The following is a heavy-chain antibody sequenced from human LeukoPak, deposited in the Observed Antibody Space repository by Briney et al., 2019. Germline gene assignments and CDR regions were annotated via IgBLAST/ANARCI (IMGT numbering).Heavy chain of an antibody. J-gene: IGHJ6*02. CDR3: ARDGGQLVPSILYYYYGMDV. Sequence: ASVKVSCKASGGTFSSYAISWVRQAPGQGLEWMGRIIPIFGIANYAQKFQGRVTITADKSTSTAYTELSSLRPEDTAVYYCARDGGQLVPSILYYYYGMDVWGQGTTVTVSS. CDR1: GGTFSSYA. CDR2: IIPIFGIA. D-gene: IGHD6-6*01. V-gene: IGHV1-69*04.